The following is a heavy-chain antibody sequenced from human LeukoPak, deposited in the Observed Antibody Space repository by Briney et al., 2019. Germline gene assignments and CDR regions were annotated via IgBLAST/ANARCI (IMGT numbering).Heavy chain of an antibody. CDR3: ARDLAPCAGDCRSDGFDS. J-gene: IGHJ4*02. D-gene: IGHD2-21*02. Sequence: PSETLSLTCTVSNYSISSGYYWGWIRQSPGKGLEWIGSIYHGGSTYYNPSLRSRVIVSVDTSKNHFSLKMRSVTAADTAVYYCARDLAPCAGDCRSDGFDSWGQGILVTVSS. CDR1: NYSISSGYY. CDR2: IYHGGST. V-gene: IGHV4-38-2*02.